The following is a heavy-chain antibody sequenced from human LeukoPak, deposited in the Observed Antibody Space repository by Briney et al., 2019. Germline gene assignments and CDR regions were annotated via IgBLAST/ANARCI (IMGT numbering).Heavy chain of an antibody. CDR3: AKSGGVRFDP. D-gene: IGHD3-16*01. Sequence: GGSLRLSCAASGFTFSSYAMSWVRQAPGKGLEWVSAISGSGGSTYYADSVKGRFTISRGTSKNTLYLQMNSLRADDTAVYYCAKSGGVRFDPWGQGTLVTVSS. V-gene: IGHV3-23*01. CDR1: GFTFSSYA. J-gene: IGHJ5*02. CDR2: ISGSGGST.